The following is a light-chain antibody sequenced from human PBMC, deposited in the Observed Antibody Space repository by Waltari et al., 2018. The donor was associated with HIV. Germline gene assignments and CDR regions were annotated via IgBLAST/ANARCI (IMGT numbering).Light chain of an antibody. V-gene: IGKV1-39*01. CDR1: QSINNN. CDR2: QVS. J-gene: IGKJ2*01. CDR3: QQSHSTPRS. Sequence: IQMTQSPSSLSASVGDRVTITCRTSQSINNNLNLYQKKVGKAPKILIFQVSILGNDVPSRFSVSGSGTASTLTGDGLQAQDFATYYCQQSHSTPRSFGQGTQLEVK.